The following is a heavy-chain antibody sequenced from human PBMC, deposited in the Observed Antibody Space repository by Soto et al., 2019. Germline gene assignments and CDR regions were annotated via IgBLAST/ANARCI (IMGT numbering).Heavy chain of an antibody. CDR3: ARDRRRWLQLNYYYYGMDV. Sequence: SVTVSCKASVRTFSSYAISWVRQAPGQGLEWMGGIIPILGTANYAQKFQGRVTITADESTSTAYMELSSLRAEDTAVYYCARDRRRWLQLNYYYYGMDVWGQGTTVTVSS. D-gene: IGHD5-12*01. CDR1: VRTFSSYA. V-gene: IGHV1-69*13. CDR2: IIPILGTA. J-gene: IGHJ6*02.